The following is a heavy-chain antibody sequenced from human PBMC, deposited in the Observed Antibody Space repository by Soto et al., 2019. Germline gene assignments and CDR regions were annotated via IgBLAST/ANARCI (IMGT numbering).Heavy chain of an antibody. CDR3: ARTLGYCSSTSCYGGGIDV. CDR2: IIPIFGTA. D-gene: IGHD2-2*01. Sequence: KVSCKASGGTFSSYAISWVRQAPGQGLEWMGGIIPIFGTANYAQKFQGRFTITADKSTSTAYMELSSLRSEDTAVYYCARTLGYCSSTSCYGGGIDVWRQGTTVTVSS. CDR1: GGTFSSYA. J-gene: IGHJ6*02. V-gene: IGHV1-69*06.